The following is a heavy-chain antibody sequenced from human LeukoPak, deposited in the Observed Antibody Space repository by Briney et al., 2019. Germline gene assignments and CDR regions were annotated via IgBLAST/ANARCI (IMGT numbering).Heavy chain of an antibody. CDR3: ARVRGVTTTDY. J-gene: IGHJ4*02. D-gene: IGHD3-10*01. V-gene: IGHV4-34*01. CDR2: INHSGST. CDR1: GASFSGYY. Sequence: SETLSLTCAVYGASFSGYYWSWIRQPPGKGLEWIGEINHSGSTNYNPSLKSRVTISVDTSKNQFSLKLSSVTAADTAVYYCARVRGVTTTDYWGQGTLVTVSS.